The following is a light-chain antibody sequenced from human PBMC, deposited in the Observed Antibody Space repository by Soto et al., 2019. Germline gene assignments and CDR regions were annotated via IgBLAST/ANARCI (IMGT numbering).Light chain of an antibody. Sequence: QSVLTQPASVSGSPGQSNTIYCTGTSSDVGNYNLVSWYQPHPGRAPKLMVYEFTKRPSGVSSRCSGSKSGNTASLTISGLLAEDEADYNCCSAANRHSALVFGGGTKLTVL. CDR1: SSDVGNYNL. J-gene: IGLJ3*02. CDR2: EFT. CDR3: CSAANRHSALV. V-gene: IGLV2-23*02.